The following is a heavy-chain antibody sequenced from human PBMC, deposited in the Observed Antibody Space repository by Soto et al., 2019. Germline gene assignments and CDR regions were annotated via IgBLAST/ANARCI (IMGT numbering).Heavy chain of an antibody. CDR2: IIPIFETT. V-gene: IGHV1-69*06. CDR1: GDTFRNYA. CDR3: ARDKGRDVVVVPAAPYYFYGMDV. Sequence: QVQLVQSGAEVKRPGSSVKVSCKASGDTFRNYALSWVRQAPGQGLEWMGGIIPIFETTNYAQKFQGRVTITADKTTNTAYKELGSLRSEDTAVEYCARDKGRDVVVVPAAPYYFYGMDVWGQGTTVTVSS. J-gene: IGHJ6*02. D-gene: IGHD2-2*01.